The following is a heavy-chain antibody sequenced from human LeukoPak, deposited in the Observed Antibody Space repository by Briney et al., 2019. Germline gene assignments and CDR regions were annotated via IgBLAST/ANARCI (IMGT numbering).Heavy chain of an antibody. CDR2: VYHSGTT. J-gene: IGHJ4*02. CDR3: ARLSGCTGDNCYEVVY. D-gene: IGHD2-8*02. Sequence: SETLSLTCAVSGYSISSGYFWGWIRQPPGKGLEWIGNVYHSGTTYYNASLKSRVTVSVDTSKNQFSLNLGSVTAADTAVYYCARLSGCTGDNCYEVVYWGQGTLVTVSS. CDR1: GYSISSGYF. V-gene: IGHV4-38-2*01.